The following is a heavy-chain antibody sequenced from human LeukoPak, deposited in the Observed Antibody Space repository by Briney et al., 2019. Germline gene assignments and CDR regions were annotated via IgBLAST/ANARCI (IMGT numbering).Heavy chain of an antibody. CDR3: ARASPTVATIGLDY. CDR1: GYTFTGYY. Sequence: ASVKVSCKASGYTFTGYYMHWVRQAPGHGLEWMGRINPNSGGTNYAQKFQGRVTMTRDTSISTAYMELSRLRSDDTAVYYCARASPTVATIGLDYWGQGTLVTVSS. V-gene: IGHV1-2*06. CDR2: INPNSGGT. D-gene: IGHD5-12*01. J-gene: IGHJ4*02.